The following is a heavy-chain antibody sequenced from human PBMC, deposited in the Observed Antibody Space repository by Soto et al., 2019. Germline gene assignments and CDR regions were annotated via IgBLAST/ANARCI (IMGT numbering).Heavy chain of an antibody. CDR2: MYNTGST. Sequence: PSETLSLTCAVNGGSFSGYYWSWIRQPPGKGLEWIGYMYNTGSTVYNPPFKSRVTISVDTSKNQLSLKLNSVTAADTAVYYCARDLWGYCGTDCYPLDVWGQGTTVTVSS. CDR1: GGSFSGYY. D-gene: IGHD2-21*02. J-gene: IGHJ6*02. CDR3: ARDLWGYCGTDCYPLDV. V-gene: IGHV4-59*01.